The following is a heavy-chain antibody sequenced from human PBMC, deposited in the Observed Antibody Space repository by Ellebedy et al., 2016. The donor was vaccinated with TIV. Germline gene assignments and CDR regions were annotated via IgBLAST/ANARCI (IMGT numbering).Heavy chain of an antibody. CDR2: IYQDGSKK. J-gene: IGHJ6*02. CDR1: GFTFNSYW. CDR3: ARDGAYGDYSPGYYGMDV. Sequence: GESLKISCAASGFTFNSYWMTWVRQAPGKGLEWVANIYQDGSKKYYVDSVKGRFTISRDNAQNSLYLQMNSLRVEDTAVYYCARDGAYGDYSPGYYGMDVWGQGTTVTVSS. D-gene: IGHD4-17*01. V-gene: IGHV3-7*03.